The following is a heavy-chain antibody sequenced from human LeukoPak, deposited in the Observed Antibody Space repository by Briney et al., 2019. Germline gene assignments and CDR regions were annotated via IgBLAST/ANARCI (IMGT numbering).Heavy chain of an antibody. CDR1: GFTFSSYE. J-gene: IGHJ4*02. D-gene: IGHD6-19*01. V-gene: IGHV3-48*03. CDR2: IISIGSTI. CDR3: AKVEPFSGWYASGFDY. Sequence: GGSLRLSCAASGFTFSSYEMNWVRQAPGKGLEWVSYIISIGSTIYYADPLKGRFTISRDNAKNSLYLQMNSLRAEDTAVYYCAKVEPFSGWYASGFDYWGQGTLVTVSS.